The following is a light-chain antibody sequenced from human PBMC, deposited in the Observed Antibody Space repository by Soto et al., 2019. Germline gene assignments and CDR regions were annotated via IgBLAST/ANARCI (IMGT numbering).Light chain of an antibody. CDR3: QQHSHWPPWT. Sequence: EIVLMKSPGTLSLSPGEGATLSCRASQSVNNNYLAWYQQKPGQPPTVLIFDTFRRATGVPDRFSGSGSGIYFTLTISILDSEDFVVYYCQQHSHWPPWTFGQGTRVEI. CDR2: DTF. V-gene: IGKV3D-20*02. J-gene: IGKJ1*01. CDR1: QSVNNNY.